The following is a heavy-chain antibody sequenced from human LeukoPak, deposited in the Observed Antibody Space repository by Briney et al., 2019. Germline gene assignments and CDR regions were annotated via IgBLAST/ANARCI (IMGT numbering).Heavy chain of an antibody. J-gene: IGHJ4*02. Sequence: GESLKISCKGSGYSFTSYWIGWVRQMPGKGLEWMGIIYPGDSDTRYSPSFQGQVTISADKSISTAYLQWSSLKASDTAMYYCARRYCSVGSCLSTYFDYWGQGTLVTVSS. CDR1: GYSFTSYW. CDR3: ARRYCSVGSCLSTYFDY. V-gene: IGHV5-51*01. CDR2: IYPGDSDT. D-gene: IGHD2-15*01.